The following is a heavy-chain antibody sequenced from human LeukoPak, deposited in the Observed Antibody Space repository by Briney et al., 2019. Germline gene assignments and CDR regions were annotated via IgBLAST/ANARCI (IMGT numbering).Heavy chain of an antibody. V-gene: IGHV3-30-3*01. CDR1: GFTFSSYA. CDR2: ISYDGSNE. D-gene: IGHD2-8*01. J-gene: IGHJ4*02. CDR3: AKDLGIVLMVYARDFDY. Sequence: GGSLRLSCAVSGFTFSSYAMHWVRQAPGKGLEWVAVISYDGSNEYYADSVKGRFTISRDNSKNTLYLQMNSLRAEDTAVYYCAKDLGIVLMVYARDFDYWSQGTLVTVSS.